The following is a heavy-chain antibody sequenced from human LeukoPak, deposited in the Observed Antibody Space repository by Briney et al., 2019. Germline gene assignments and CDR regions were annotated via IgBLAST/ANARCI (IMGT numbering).Heavy chain of an antibody. Sequence: PGGSLRLSCTASGFSFSSDWMHWVRRAPGKGLVWVSRINHNGVSEAYADSVKGRFTISRDNAKNTLYLQMNSLGAEDTAVYYCARVPGYSGYFYGMDVWGQGTTVTVSS. J-gene: IGHJ6*02. V-gene: IGHV3-74*01. CDR1: GFSFSSDW. CDR3: ARVPGYSGYFYGMDV. CDR2: INHNGVSE. D-gene: IGHD5-12*01.